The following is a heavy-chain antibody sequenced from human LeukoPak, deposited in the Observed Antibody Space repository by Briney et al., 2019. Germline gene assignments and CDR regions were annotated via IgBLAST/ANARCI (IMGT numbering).Heavy chain of an antibody. CDR1: GYTFTKYY. J-gene: IGHJ4*02. CDR2: IDPSGGST. CDR3: ARAPLLYSSYWCLDY. Sequence: ASVKVSCKTSGYTFTKYYMQWVRQAPGQGLEWMGLIDPSGGSTSYAEKFQGRVNMTWDTSTSTAYMELSSLRSEDTAVYYCARAPLLYSSYWCLDYWGQGTLVTVSS. D-gene: IGHD6-19*01. V-gene: IGHV1-46*01.